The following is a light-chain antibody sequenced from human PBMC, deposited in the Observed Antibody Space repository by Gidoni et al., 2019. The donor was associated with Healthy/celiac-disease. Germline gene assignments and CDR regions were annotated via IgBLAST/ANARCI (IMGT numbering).Light chain of an antibody. V-gene: IGKV1-39*01. CDR1: QSISSY. Sequence: IQMTQSPSSLSASVGDRVTITCRASQSISSYLNLYQQKPGKAPKLLIYAASRLQSGVTSRFSGSGSGTDFTLTISSLQHEDFATYYWQQSHITGTFGQGTKLEIK. J-gene: IGKJ2*01. CDR2: AAS. CDR3: QQSHITGT.